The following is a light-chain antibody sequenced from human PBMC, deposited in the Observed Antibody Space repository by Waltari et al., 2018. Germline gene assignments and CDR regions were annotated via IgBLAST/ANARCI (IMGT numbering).Light chain of an antibody. V-gene: IGLV3-27*01. Sequence: SYELTQPSSVSVSPGQTARITCSGDVLARKSARWFQQKPGQAPVVVIYKDRERPSGIPERFSGSSSGTTVTLTISGAQVEDEGDYYCYSATDNYRVFGGGTKLTVL. J-gene: IGLJ3*02. CDR3: YSATDNYRV. CDR1: VLARKS. CDR2: KDR.